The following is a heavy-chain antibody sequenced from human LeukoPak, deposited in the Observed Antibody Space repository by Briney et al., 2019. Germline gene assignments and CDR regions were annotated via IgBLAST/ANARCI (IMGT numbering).Heavy chain of an antibody. V-gene: IGHV3-33*01. J-gene: IGHJ4*02. CDR3: ARERGELAVAGIDY. Sequence: GGSLRLSCAASGFTFSSYGMHWVRQAPGKGLEWVAVIWYDGSNKYYADSVKGRFTISRDNSKNTLYLQMNSLRAEDTAVYYCARERGELAVAGIDYWGQGTLVTVSS. CDR2: IWYDGSNK. CDR1: GFTFSSYG. D-gene: IGHD6-19*01.